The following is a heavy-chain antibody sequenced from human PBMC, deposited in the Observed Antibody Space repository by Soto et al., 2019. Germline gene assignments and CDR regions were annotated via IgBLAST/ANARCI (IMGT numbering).Heavy chain of an antibody. V-gene: IGHV4-34*01. CDR3: ARGQYPRLTVFGVDIRPCHYCDS. CDR1: GGSFSGYY. Sequence: PSETLSLTCAVYGGSFSGYYWSWIRQPPGKGLEWIGEINHSGSTNYNPSLKSRVTISVDTSKNQFSLRLSSVTAADTAVYYCARGQYPRLTVFGVDIRPCHYCDSRGQGT. J-gene: IGHJ4*02. D-gene: IGHD3-3*01. CDR2: INHSGST.